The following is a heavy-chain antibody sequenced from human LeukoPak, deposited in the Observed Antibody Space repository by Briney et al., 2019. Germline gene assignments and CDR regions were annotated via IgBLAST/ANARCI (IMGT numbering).Heavy chain of an antibody. D-gene: IGHD2-2*01. CDR3: AKNCKQHPVPNYFDY. Sequence: GGSLRLSCAASGFTFSSYAMSWVRQAPGKGLEWVSAISGSGGSTYYADSVKGRFTISRDNSKNTLYLQMNSLRAEDTAVYYCAKNCKQHPVPNYFDYWGQGTLVTVSS. CDR1: GFTFSSYA. J-gene: IGHJ4*02. CDR2: ISGSGGST. V-gene: IGHV3-23*01.